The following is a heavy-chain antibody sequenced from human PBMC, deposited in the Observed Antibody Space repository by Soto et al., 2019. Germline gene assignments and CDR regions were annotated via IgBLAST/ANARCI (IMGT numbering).Heavy chain of an antibody. CDR2: INPNSGGT. J-gene: IGHJ4*02. Sequence: GASVKVSCKASGYTFTGYYMHWVRQAPGQGLEWMGWINPNSGGTNYAQKFQGWVTMTRDTSISTAYMELSRLRSDDTAVYYCARGSYPDSSKNSEGFDYWGQGTLVTVSS. CDR3: ARGSYPDSSKNSEGFDY. D-gene: IGHD3-16*02. CDR1: GYTFTGYY. V-gene: IGHV1-2*04.